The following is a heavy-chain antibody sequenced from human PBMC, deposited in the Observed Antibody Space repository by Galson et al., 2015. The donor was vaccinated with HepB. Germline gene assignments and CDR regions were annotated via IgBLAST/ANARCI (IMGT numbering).Heavy chain of an antibody. J-gene: IGHJ4*02. CDR3: AKDSFSKGDY. CDR2: IKQDGSAT. V-gene: IGHV3-7*01. Sequence: SLRLSCATSGFTFSSYYMSWVRQAPGKGLEWVANIKQDGSATYYVDSVRGRFTISRDNAKNSLFLQMDSLRVEDTAIYYCAKDSFSKGDYWGQGTLVTVSS. CDR1: GFTFSSYY. D-gene: IGHD4-11*01.